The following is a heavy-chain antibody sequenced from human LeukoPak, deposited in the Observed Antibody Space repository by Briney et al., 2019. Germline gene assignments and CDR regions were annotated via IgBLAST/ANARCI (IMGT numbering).Heavy chain of an antibody. CDR2: ISRSSCYI. V-gene: IGHV3-21*01. D-gene: IGHD4/OR15-4a*01. CDR3: ASGASETMVGL. CDR1: GFAFSSYI. Sequence: GGPLRLLCAASGFAFSSYILNWLGQAPGKGLEGVASISRSSCYILYADSVKGRFTISRDNAKNSLYLQMNRLRAEDTAVYYCASGASETMVGLWGEGTLVTVSS. J-gene: IGHJ4*02.